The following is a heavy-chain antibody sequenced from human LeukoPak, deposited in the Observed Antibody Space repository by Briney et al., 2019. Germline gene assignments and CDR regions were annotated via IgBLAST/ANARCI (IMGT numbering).Heavy chain of an antibody. CDR3: ARRHGSGSYYPDY. Sequence: GGSLRLSCATSGFTFSSYAMSWVRQAPGKGLEWVSAISGSGGITYYADSVKGRFTISRDNAKNSLYLQMNSLRAEDTAVYYCARRHGSGSYYPDYWGQGTLVTVSS. V-gene: IGHV3-23*01. CDR2: ISGSGGIT. CDR1: GFTFSSYA. J-gene: IGHJ4*02. D-gene: IGHD3-10*01.